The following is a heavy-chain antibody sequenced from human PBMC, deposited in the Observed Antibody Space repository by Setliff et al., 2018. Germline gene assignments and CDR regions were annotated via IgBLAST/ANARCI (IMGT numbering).Heavy chain of an antibody. CDR2: INNDGSST. CDR3: AKGGLRYFDWLPD. D-gene: IGHD3-9*01. V-gene: IGHV3-74*01. Sequence: LRLSCAASGFTFTSYAMRWVRQAPGKRLMWVSRINNDGSSTTYEDSVKGRFTISRDNAKNSLYLQMNSLRAEDTALYYCAKGGLRYFDWLPDWGQGTLVTVSS. CDR1: GFTFTSYA. J-gene: IGHJ4*02.